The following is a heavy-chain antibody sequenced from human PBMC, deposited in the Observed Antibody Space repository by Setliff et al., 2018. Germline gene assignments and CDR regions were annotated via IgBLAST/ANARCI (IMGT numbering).Heavy chain of an antibody. Sequence: ASVEVSCKASGYTFTDFGVSWVRQAPGQGLECVGWISPYNGNTYYAPKFQGTAIMTTDTATTTAYLELRSLRSDDTAVYFCSRLVRFCTRTVCQRLSGDDYWGQGTLVTVSS. J-gene: IGHJ4*02. D-gene: IGHD3-10*01. V-gene: IGHV1-18*01. CDR1: GYTFTDFG. CDR3: SRLVRFCTRTVCQRLSGDDY. CDR2: ISPYNGNT.